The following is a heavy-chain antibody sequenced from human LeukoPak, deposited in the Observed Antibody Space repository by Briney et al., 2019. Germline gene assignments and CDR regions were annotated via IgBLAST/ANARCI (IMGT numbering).Heavy chain of an antibody. V-gene: IGHV4-34*01. CDR1: GGSFSGYY. D-gene: IGHD3-16*02. CDR2: INHSGST. Sequence: SETLSLTCAVYGGSFSGYYWSWIRQPPGKGLEWIGEINHSGSTNYNPSLKSRVTISVDTSKNQFSLKLSSVTAADTAVYYCARGRSSSYYYYYYMDVWRKGTTVTVSS. CDR3: ARGRSSSYYYYYYMDV. J-gene: IGHJ6*03.